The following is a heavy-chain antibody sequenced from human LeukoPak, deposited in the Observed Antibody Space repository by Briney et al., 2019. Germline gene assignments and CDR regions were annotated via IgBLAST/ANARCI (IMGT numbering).Heavy chain of an antibody. J-gene: IGHJ6*03. CDR3: ARVRWSTYYYMDV. V-gene: IGHV3-21*04. CDR2: ISSGSSYI. D-gene: IGHD2-15*01. CDR1: GFTFSSYT. Sequence: KPGGSLRLSCAASGFTFSSYTMNWVRQAPGKGLGWVSSISSGSSYIYYADSVKGRFTISRDNAKNSLYLQMNSLRAEDTAVYYCARVRWSTYYYMDVWGKGTTVTISS.